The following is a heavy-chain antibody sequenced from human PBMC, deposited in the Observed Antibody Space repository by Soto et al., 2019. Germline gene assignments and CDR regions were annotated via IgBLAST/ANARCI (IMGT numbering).Heavy chain of an antibody. J-gene: IGHJ4*02. CDR1: GGSISSGTYY. CDR2: IYYSGGT. V-gene: IGHV4-39*01. CDR3: ASIMGAIHFDY. Sequence: SETLSLTCTVSGGSISSGTYYWGWIRQPPGKGLEWIGHIYYSGGTYNNPSLKSRVTISVDTSKNQFSLKLSSVTAADTAVYYCASIMGAIHFDYWGQGTLVTVSS. D-gene: IGHD1-26*01.